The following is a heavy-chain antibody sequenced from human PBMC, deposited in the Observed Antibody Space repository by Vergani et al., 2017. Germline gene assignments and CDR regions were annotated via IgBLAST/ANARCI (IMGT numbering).Heavy chain of an antibody. CDR3: AGDTQWLGYYYYYGMDV. D-gene: IGHD6-19*01. CDR2: ISSSSSYI. CDR1: GFTFSSYS. J-gene: IGHJ6*02. V-gene: IGHV3-21*01. Sequence: EVQLVESGGGLVKPGGSLRLSCAASGFTFSSYSMNWVRQAPGKGLEWVSSISSSSSYIYYADSVKGRLTITRDNTNNSLYLQKNSRRTEDTPVYYCAGDTQWLGYYYYYGMDVWGQGTTVTVSS.